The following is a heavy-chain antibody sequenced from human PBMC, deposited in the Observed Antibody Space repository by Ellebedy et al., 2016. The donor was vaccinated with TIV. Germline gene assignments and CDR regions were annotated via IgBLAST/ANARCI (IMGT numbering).Heavy chain of an antibody. CDR1: GYSISSGYY. V-gene: IGHV4-38-2*02. CDR3: ARAGVLGAFDI. Sequence: SETLSLXXTVSGYSISSGYYWGWIRQPPGKGLEWIGSIYHSGSTYYNPSLKSRVTISVDTSKNQFSLKLSSVTAAGTAVYYCARAGVLGAFDIWGQGTMVTVSS. D-gene: IGHD2-8*01. J-gene: IGHJ3*02. CDR2: IYHSGST.